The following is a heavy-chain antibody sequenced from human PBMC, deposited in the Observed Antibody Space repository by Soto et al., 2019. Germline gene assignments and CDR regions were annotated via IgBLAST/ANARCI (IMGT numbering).Heavy chain of an antibody. CDR2: IYHTGST. CDR1: GGSITSGAYS. CDR3: ARTDCTSTSCYTGSFDY. V-gene: IGHV4-30-2*01. Sequence: QLQLQESGSGLVKPSQTLSLTCAVSGGSITSGAYSWSWIRQPPGKGLEWIGNIYHTGSTFYNPSLKSRVAISVDTTKNQFSLKLTSVTAADTAVYYCARTDCTSTSCYTGSFDYWGQGTLVTVSS. D-gene: IGHD2-2*02. J-gene: IGHJ4*02.